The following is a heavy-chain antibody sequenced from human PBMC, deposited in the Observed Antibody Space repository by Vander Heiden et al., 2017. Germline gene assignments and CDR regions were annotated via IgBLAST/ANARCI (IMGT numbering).Heavy chain of an antibody. J-gene: IGHJ4*02. CDR3: ARASSLVRGVTL. V-gene: IGHV4-59*01. Sequence: QVQLQASGPGLVQPSETLSLTCTVPRCSISTYYWTWIRQPPGKGLEWIGYIYYSGSTNYNPPLRSRVTISADTSKNQFSLKLSSVTAADTAVYYCARASSLVRGVTLWGQGTLVTVSS. CDR1: RCSISTYY. CDR2: IYYSGST. D-gene: IGHD3-10*01.